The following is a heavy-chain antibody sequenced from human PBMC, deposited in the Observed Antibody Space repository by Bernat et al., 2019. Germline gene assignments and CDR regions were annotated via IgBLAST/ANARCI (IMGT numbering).Heavy chain of an antibody. CDR2: VSYDGRNK. Sequence: VEMVESGGGSVQPGGSLRLSCGVSGFTFRSYWMHWVRQVPGKGLVWVAVVSYDGRNKYYADSVQARFIISRDDSENTLYLQMDSLKSEDTAVYYCVRDGAALYYYHGMDVWGRGTTVTVSS. CDR3: VRDGAALYYYHGMDV. V-gene: IGHV3-30*03. D-gene: IGHD6-25*01. J-gene: IGHJ6*02. CDR1: GFTFRSYW.